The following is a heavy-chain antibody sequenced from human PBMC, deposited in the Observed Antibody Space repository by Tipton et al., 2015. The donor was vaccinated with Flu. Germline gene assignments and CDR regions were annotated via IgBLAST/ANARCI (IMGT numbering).Heavy chain of an antibody. CDR1: GGSITTSY. V-gene: IGHV4-4*07. D-gene: IGHD5-12*01. Sequence: TLSLTCTVSGGSITTSYWSWLRQPAGKGLEWIGRISTSGSTNYNASLESRLSMSRDTSKNHFSLRLSSATAADTAVYYCARDLRAYSGYMGGDAFDLWGQGIMVTVYS. CDR2: ISTSGST. J-gene: IGHJ3*01. CDR3: ARDLRAYSGYMGGDAFDL.